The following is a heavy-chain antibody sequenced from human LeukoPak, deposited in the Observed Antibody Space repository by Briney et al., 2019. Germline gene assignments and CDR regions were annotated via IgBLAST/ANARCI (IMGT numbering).Heavy chain of an antibody. CDR1: GYTFTSYD. J-gene: IGHJ4*02. CDR2: MNPNSGNT. D-gene: IGHD3-9*01. CDR3: ARGELRYFDWLLLPLLGAPLDY. V-gene: IGHV1-8*01. Sequence: ASVKVSCKASGYTFTSYDINWVRQATGQGLEWMGWMNPNSGNTGYAQKFQGRVTMTRNTSISTAYMELSSLRSEDTAVYYCARGELRYFDWLLLPLLGAPLDYWGQGTLVTVFS.